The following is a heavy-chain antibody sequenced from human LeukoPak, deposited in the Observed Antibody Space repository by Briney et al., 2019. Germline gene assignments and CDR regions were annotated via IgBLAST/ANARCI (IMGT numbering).Heavy chain of an antibody. D-gene: IGHD1-26*01. V-gene: IGHV1-18*01. CDR2: VSTYSGNT. CDR1: GYTFTSYG. J-gene: IGHJ4*02. Sequence: PAASVKVSCKASGYTFTSYGISWVRQAPGQGLEWMGWVSTYSGNTKYAQNLQGRVTTTTDTSTSTAYMELRSLRSDDTAMYYCARQSTGSYYSPIDYWGQGTLVTVSS. CDR3: ARQSTGSYYSPIDY.